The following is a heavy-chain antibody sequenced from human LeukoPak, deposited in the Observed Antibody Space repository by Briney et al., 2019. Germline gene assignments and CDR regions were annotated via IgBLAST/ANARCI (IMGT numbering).Heavy chain of an antibody. Sequence: PSQTLSLTCAVSGGSISSGGYSWSWIRQPPGKGLEWIGYIYHSGSTYYNPSLKSRVTISVDRSKNQFSLKLSSVTAADTAVYYCARAQVSGYYVWGSYRYRTQFDYWGQGTLVTVSS. CDR3: ARAQVSGYYVWGSYRYRTQFDY. CDR1: GGSISSGGYS. V-gene: IGHV4-30-2*01. CDR2: IYHSGST. D-gene: IGHD3-16*02. J-gene: IGHJ4*02.